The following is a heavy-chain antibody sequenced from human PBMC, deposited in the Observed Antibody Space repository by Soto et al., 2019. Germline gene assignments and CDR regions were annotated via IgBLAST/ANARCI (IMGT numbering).Heavy chain of an antibody. V-gene: IGHV1-69*13. Sequence: QVQLVQSGAEVKKPGSAMKVSCKTSQGTFSSYAISWVRQAPGQGLEWMGGIIPIFGTANYAQKFQGRVTITADESTSTAYMELSSLRSEDTAGYYCARRTGTTQGYYYGMDVWGQGTTVTVSS. J-gene: IGHJ6*02. CDR2: IIPIFGTA. CDR1: QGTFSSYA. CDR3: ARRTGTTQGYYYGMDV. D-gene: IGHD1-1*01.